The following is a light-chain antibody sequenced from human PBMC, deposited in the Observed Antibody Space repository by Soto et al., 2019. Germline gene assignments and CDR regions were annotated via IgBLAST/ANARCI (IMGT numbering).Light chain of an antibody. J-gene: IGKJ1*01. Sequence: IQLTQSPSSLSASVGDRVTIPCRASQSISSWLAWYQQKPGKAPKLLIYKASSLESGVPSRFSGSGSGTEFTLTISSLQPDDFATYYCQQYNSYSPWTVGQGTKVDIK. CDR2: KAS. V-gene: IGKV1-5*03. CDR3: QQYNSYSPWT. CDR1: QSISSW.